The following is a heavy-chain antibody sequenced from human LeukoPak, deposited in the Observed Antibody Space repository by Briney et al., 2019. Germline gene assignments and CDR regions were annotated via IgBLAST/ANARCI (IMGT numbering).Heavy chain of an antibody. CDR1: GGTFSSYA. J-gene: IGHJ4*02. CDR2: ISGSLGIT. D-gene: IGHD2-15*01. V-gene: IGHV3-23*01. CDR3: AKPRSVVVAAAINY. Sequence: EASVKLSCKASGGTFSSYAISWVRQAPGQGLEWVSRISGSLGITYSADYVKGRVTISRDNSKNTQYLELNSLRVEDTAFYYCAKPRSVVVAAAINYWGQGTLVTVSS.